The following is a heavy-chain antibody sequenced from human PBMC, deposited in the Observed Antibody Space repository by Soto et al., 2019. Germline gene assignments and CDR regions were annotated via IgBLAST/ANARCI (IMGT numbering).Heavy chain of an antibody. D-gene: IGHD2-21*02. Sequence: QVQLVQSGAEEKKPGASVKGSCKASGYTFTSYAMHWVRQAPGQRLEWMGWINAGNGNTKYSQKFKGRVTITRDTSARTAYMELSSLRSEDTAVYYCARSIVVVTALDYWGQGTLVTVSS. V-gene: IGHV1-3*05. CDR2: INAGNGNT. CDR3: ARSIVVVTALDY. J-gene: IGHJ4*02. CDR1: GYTFTSYA.